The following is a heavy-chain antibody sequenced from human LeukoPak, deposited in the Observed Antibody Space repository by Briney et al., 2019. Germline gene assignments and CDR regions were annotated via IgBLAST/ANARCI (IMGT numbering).Heavy chain of an antibody. Sequence: SETLSLTCTVSGGSISSGSYYWSWIRQPAGRGLEWIGRIYTSGSTNYNPSLKGRVTISVDPSKNQFSPKLSSVTAADTAVYYCASAYYDFWSGYYTVYWGQGTLVTVSS. CDR3: ASAYYDFWSGYYTVY. D-gene: IGHD3-3*01. CDR2: IYTSGST. CDR1: GGSISSGSYY. V-gene: IGHV4-61*02. J-gene: IGHJ4*02.